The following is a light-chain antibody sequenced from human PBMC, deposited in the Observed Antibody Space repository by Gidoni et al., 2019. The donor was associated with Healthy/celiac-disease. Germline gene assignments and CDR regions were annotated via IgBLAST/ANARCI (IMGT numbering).Light chain of an antibody. J-gene: IGKJ4*01. CDR2: WAS. CDR3: QQYYSTPPT. CDR1: QSVLYSSNNKNY. V-gene: IGKV4-1*01. Sequence: DIVMPPSPDPLAVSLGERATINCKSSQSVLYSSNNKNYLAWYQQKPGQPPKLLIYWASTRESGVPDRFSGSGSGTDFTLTISSLQAEDVAVYYCQQYYSTPPTFXGXTKVEIK.